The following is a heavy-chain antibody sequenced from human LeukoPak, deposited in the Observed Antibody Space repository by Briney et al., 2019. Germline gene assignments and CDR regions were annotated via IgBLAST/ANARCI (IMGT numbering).Heavy chain of an antibody. CDR2: ISSAGGIPT. D-gene: IGHD3-10*01. V-gene: IGHV3-23*01. CDR1: GFTFSSYA. J-gene: IGHJ4*02. Sequence: GGSLRLSCAASGFTFSSYAMSWARQAPGKGLEWVSTISSAGGIPTYYADSVKGRFTISRDNSKNTVYLQMNNLRAEGTAVYYCAKLPHSRGGSYSDYWGQGTLVTVSS. CDR3: AKLPHSRGGSYSDY.